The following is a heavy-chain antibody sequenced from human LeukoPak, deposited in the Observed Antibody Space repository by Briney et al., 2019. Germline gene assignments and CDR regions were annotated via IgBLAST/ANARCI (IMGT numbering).Heavy chain of an antibody. CDR1: GFTFTTYS. Sequence: GGSLRLSCAASGFTFTTYSMNWVRQAPGKGLEWVSSISSSSTYIYYAHSVKGRFTISRDNAKNSLYLQMNSLRAEDTAVYSCSKGYCRSTSCRFDYWGQGTLVSVSS. CDR3: SKGYCRSTSCRFDY. V-gene: IGHV3-21*01. J-gene: IGHJ4*02. D-gene: IGHD2-2*01. CDR2: ISSSSTYI.